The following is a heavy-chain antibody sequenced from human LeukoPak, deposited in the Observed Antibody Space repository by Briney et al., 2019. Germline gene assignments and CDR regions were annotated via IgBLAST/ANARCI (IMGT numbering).Heavy chain of an antibody. Sequence: GGSLRLSCAASGFTFSSYAMSWVRQAPGKGLEGVSAISGSGGSTYYADSVKGRFTISRDNSKNTLYLQMNSLRAEDTAVYYCAKDLWLVPNYFDYWGQGTLVTVSS. V-gene: IGHV3-23*01. J-gene: IGHJ4*02. D-gene: IGHD6-19*01. CDR1: GFTFSSYA. CDR2: ISGSGGST. CDR3: AKDLWLVPNYFDY.